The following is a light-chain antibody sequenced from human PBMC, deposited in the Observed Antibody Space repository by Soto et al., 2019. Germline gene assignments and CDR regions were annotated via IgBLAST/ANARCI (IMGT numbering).Light chain of an antibody. J-gene: IGKJ1*01. V-gene: IGKV1-9*01. Sequence: IQLTQSPSSLSASVGDSFTIXXRASQGINSFLAWYQQKPGKAPNXLIYAAYTLQSGVPSRFSGSGSGTDFTLTISSLQPDDFATYYCQQYNSYRTFGQGTKVDIK. CDR1: QGINSF. CDR3: QQYNSYRT. CDR2: AAY.